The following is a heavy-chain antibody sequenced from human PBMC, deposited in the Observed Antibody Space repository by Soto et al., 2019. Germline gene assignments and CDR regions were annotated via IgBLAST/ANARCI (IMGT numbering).Heavy chain of an antibody. CDR2: IYSGRST. CDR1: GGSISQYY. V-gene: IGHV4-4*07. D-gene: IGHD4-4*01. CDR3: ARGPGGFRDFSLDY. Sequence: QVQLQESGPGLVKPSETLSLSCGVSGGSISQYYWRWIRQPAGKGLEWIGRIYSGRSTNYNPSLGGRVTMAFETRKNQFSLKLSSVTAADTAVYYCARGPGGFRDFSLDYWGQGTLVTVSS. J-gene: IGHJ4*02.